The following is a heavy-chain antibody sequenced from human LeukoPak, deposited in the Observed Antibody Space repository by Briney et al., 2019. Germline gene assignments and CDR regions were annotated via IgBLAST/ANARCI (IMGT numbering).Heavy chain of an antibody. CDR3: ATGDYDSSGYVEYFQH. Sequence: AASVKVSCKVSGYTLTELSMHWVRQAPGKGLEWMGGFDPEDGETIYAQKFQGRVTMTEDTSTDTAYMELSSLRSEDTAVYYCATGDYDSSGYVEYFQHWGQGTLVTVSS. V-gene: IGHV1-24*01. CDR2: FDPEDGET. J-gene: IGHJ1*01. D-gene: IGHD3-22*01. CDR1: GYTLTELS.